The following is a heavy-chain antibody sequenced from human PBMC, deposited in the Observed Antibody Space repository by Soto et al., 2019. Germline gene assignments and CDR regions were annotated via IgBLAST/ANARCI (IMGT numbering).Heavy chain of an antibody. J-gene: IGHJ3*02. CDR1: GGSISSGGYS. CDR2: IYHSGST. V-gene: IGHV4-30-2*01. CDR3: ARVAYSNYNAFDI. Sequence: QLQLQESGSGLVKPSQTLSLTCAVSGGSISSGGYSWSWIRQPPGKGLEWIGYIYHSGSTYYNPSLKSRVTISVDRSKNQFSRKLSSVTAADTAVYYCARVAYSNYNAFDIWGQGTMVTVSS. D-gene: IGHD4-4*01.